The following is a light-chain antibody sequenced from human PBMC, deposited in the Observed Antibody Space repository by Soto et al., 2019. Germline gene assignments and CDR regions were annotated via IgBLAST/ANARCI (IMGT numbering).Light chain of an antibody. V-gene: IGKV3-11*01. CDR1: QSVSSY. CDR2: DAS. J-gene: IGKJ3*01. Sequence: EIVLTQSPATLSLSPGERATLSCRASQSVSSYLAWYQQKPGQAPRLLIYDASNRATGIPARFSGSGSGTDFTLTIRSLEPEDFEVYYCQQRSNWIFTFGPGTKVDIK. CDR3: QQRSNWIFT.